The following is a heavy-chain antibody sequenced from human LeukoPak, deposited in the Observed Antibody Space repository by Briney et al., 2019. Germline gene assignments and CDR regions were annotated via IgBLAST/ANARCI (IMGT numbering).Heavy chain of an antibody. CDR1: GGTFSSYA. CDR3: ARDVPREYYYDSSGHWDY. J-gene: IGHJ4*01. Sequence: ASVKVFCKASGGTFSSYAISWVRQAPGQGLEWMGRIIPIFGTANYAQKFQGRVTITTDESTSTAYMELSSLRSEDTAVYYCARDVPREYYYDSSGHWDYWGQGTLVTVSS. CDR2: IIPIFGTA. V-gene: IGHV1-69*05. D-gene: IGHD3-22*01.